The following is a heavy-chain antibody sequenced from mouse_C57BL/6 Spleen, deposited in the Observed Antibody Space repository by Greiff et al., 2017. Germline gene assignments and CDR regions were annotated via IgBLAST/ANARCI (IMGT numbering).Heavy chain of an antibody. CDR2: INPNNGGT. CDR1: GYTFTDYN. CDR3: ARDGSSFPFYAMDY. Sequence: VQLQQSGPELVKPGASVKIPCKASGYTFTDYNMDWVKQSHGKSLEWIGDINPNNGGTIYNQKFKGKATLTVDKSSSTAYMELRSLTSEDTAVYYCARDGSSFPFYAMDYWGQGTSVTVSP. J-gene: IGHJ4*01. D-gene: IGHD1-1*01. V-gene: IGHV1-18*01.